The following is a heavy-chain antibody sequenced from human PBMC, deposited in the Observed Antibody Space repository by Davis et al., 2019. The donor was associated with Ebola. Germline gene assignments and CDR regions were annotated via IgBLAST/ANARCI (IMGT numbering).Heavy chain of an antibody. CDR3: AKYSTGFGYFYYGMDV. CDR2: ISGSTIKT. D-gene: IGHD2-8*02. CDR1: GFTFSSCA. J-gene: IGHJ6*02. V-gene: IGHV3-23*01. Sequence: GEFLKISCAASGFTFSSCAMSWVRQAPGKGLEWVSTISGSTIKTYYADSVKGRFTISRDNSMNTLYLQMSSLRAEDTAVYYCAKYSTGFGYFYYGMDVWGQGTTVTVSS.